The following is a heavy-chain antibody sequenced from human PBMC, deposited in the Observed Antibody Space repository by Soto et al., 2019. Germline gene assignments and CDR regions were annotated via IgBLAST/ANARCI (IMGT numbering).Heavy chain of an antibody. D-gene: IGHD6-6*01. CDR1: GFTFSSYS. V-gene: IGHV3-21*01. J-gene: IGHJ6*02. Sequence: EVQLVESGGGLVQPGGSLRLSCAASGFTFSSYSMNWVRQAPGKWLEWVSSISSSSSYIYYADSVKGRFTISRDNAKNSLYLQMNSLRAEDTAVYYCARAKYSSLVSYYYYDYGMDVCGQGTTGTDSS. CDR3: ARAKYSSLVSYYYYDYGMDV. CDR2: ISSSSSYI.